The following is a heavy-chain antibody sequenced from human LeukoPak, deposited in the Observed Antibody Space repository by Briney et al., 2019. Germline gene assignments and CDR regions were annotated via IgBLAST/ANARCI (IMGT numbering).Heavy chain of an antibody. CDR3: AKPTVVKGERYYYHYYMDV. CDR2: ISSSTTTI. D-gene: IGHD4-23*01. V-gene: IGHV3-48*01. J-gene: IGHJ6*03. Sequence: PGGSLRLSCAASGFTFNIYSMNWVRQAPGKGLEWVSYISSSTTTIYYADSVKGRFTIFRDNSKNTLYLQMNSLRAEDTAIYYCAKPTVVKGERYYYHYYMDVWGKGTTVTISS. CDR1: GFTFNIYS.